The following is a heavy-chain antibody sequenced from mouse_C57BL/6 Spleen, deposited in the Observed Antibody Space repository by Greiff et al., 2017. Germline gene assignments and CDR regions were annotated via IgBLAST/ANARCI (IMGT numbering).Heavy chain of an antibody. Sequence: EVNVVESGGGLVKPGGSLKLSCAASGFTFSDYGMHWVRQAPEKGLEWVAYISSGSSTIYYADTVKGRFTISRDNAKNTLFLQMTSLRSEDTAMYYCARRAVVAPYWYFDVWGTGTTVTVSS. V-gene: IGHV5-17*01. CDR2: ISSGSSTI. CDR3: ARRAVVAPYWYFDV. D-gene: IGHD1-1*01. CDR1: GFTFSDYG. J-gene: IGHJ1*03.